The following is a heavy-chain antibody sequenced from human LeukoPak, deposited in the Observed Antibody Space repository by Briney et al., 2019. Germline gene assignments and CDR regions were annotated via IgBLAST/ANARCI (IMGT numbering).Heavy chain of an antibody. D-gene: IGHD6-19*01. CDR2: INPNSGGT. CDR1: GYTFTGYY. V-gene: IGHV1-2*02. CDR3: ARVRSGGQWLASFDY. J-gene: IGHJ4*02. Sequence: ASVKVSCKASGYTFTGYYMHWVRQAPGQGLEWMGWINPNSGGTNYAQKFQGRVTMTRDTSIGTAYMELSRLRSDDTAVYYCARVRSGGQWLASFDYWGQGTLVTVSS.